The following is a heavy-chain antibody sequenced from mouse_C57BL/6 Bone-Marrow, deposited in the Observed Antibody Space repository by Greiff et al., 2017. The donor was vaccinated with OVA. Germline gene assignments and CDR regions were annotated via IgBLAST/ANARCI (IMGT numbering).Heavy chain of an antibody. V-gene: IGHV1-59*01. CDR3: ARWGWYYEGNWFAY. Sequence: QVQLKQPGAELVRPGTSVKLSCKASGYTFTSYWMHWVKQRPGQGLEWIGVIDPSDSYTNYNQKFKGKATLTVDTSSSTAYMQLCSLASEDSAVYYCARWGWYYEGNWFAYWGQGTLVTVSA. CDR1: GYTFTSYW. CDR2: IDPSDSYT. J-gene: IGHJ3*01. D-gene: IGHD2-4*01.